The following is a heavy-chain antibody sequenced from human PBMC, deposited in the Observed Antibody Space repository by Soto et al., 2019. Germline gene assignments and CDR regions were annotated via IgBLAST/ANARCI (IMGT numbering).Heavy chain of an antibody. Sequence: ESGGGVVQPGRSVRLSCVASGFKFTDYGLNWVRQTPGKGLEWVAISWFDGSIAYYAESVKGRFTISRDDSRNTVYLHMNSLRGEDTAMYYCARDGARIDSSGKFDYWGQGTQVTVSS. CDR2: SWFDGSIA. J-gene: IGHJ4*02. CDR1: GFKFTDYG. D-gene: IGHD3-22*01. CDR3: ARDGARIDSSGKFDY. V-gene: IGHV3-33*01.